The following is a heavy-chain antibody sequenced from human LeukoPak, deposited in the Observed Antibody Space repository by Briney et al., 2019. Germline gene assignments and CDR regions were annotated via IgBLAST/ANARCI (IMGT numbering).Heavy chain of an antibody. V-gene: IGHV4-39*07. J-gene: IGHJ4*02. Sequence: SETLALTCTVSGGSISSSSNYWGWIRQSPGKGLEWIGSVYYSGPTYYNPSLESRVNILIDTSESQFSLRLSSVTAADTAMYFCARSISGTREPFDYWGQGTLGTVSS. CDR3: ARSISGTREPFDY. CDR2: VYYSGPT. D-gene: IGHD1-1*01. CDR1: GGSISSSSNY.